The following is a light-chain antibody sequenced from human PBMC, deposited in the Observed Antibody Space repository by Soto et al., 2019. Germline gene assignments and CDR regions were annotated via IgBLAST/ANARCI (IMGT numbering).Light chain of an antibody. J-gene: IGLJ2*01. V-gene: IGLV2-14*03. Sequence: QSALTQPASVSGSPGQSITISCTGTSSDSGGYNYVSWYQQHPGKAPKLMIYDVSDRPSGVSNRFSGSKSGNTASLTISGLQAEDEADYYCASYASSNTVLFGGGTKLTVL. CDR2: DVS. CDR3: ASYASSNTVL. CDR1: SSDSGGYNY.